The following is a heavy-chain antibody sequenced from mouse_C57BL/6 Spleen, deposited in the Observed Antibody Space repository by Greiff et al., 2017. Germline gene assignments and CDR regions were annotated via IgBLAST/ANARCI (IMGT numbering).Heavy chain of an antibody. D-gene: IGHD2-1*01. CDR3: ARHGDYGNFYFDY. J-gene: IGHJ2*01. Sequence: EVKLLESGGDLVKPGGSLKLSCAASGFTFSSYGMSWVRQTPDKRLEWVATISSGGSYTYYPDSVKGRFTISRDNAKNTLYLQMSSLKSEDTAMYYCARHGDYGNFYFDYWGQGTTLTVSS. V-gene: IGHV5-6*01. CDR2: ISSGGSYT. CDR1: GFTFSSYG.